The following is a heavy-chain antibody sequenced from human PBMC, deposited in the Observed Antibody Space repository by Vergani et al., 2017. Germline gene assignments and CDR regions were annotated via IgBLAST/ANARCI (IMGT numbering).Heavy chain of an antibody. D-gene: IGHD2-2*01. Sequence: EVQLMESGGGWAQPGGSLRLSCAASGFVFSESPIHWVRQVPGKGLEWLGHIRRRSEHYATAYGPSLIGRATISRDNSKNTLYLQMNSLRAEDTAVYYCAKGSTRVVPAAIFDYWGQGTLVTVSS. J-gene: IGHJ4*02. CDR1: GFVFSESP. CDR2: IRRRSEHYAT. V-gene: IGHV3-73*01. CDR3: AKGSTRVVPAAIFDY.